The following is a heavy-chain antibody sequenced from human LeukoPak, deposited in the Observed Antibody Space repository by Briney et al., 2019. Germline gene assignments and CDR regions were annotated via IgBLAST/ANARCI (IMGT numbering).Heavy chain of an antibody. D-gene: IGHD1-26*01. V-gene: IGHV3-23*01. Sequence: PGGSLRLSCAASGFTFSSSAMSWVRQVPGKGLEWVSGISASGGSTSYADSVRGRFTISRDNSKNTLYVQMNSLRDEDTAVYYCAKDKGWGYSSYDYYGMDVWGQGTTVTVSS. J-gene: IGHJ6*02. CDR2: ISASGGST. CDR1: GFTFSSSA. CDR3: AKDKGWGYSSYDYYGMDV.